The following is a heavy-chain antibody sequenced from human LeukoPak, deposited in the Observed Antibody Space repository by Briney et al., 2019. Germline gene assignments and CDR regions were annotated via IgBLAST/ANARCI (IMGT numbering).Heavy chain of an antibody. CDR3: ATLLGYCSSTSCYANWFDP. V-gene: IGHV4-4*02. J-gene: IGHJ5*02. Sequence: SETLSLTCAVSGGSISSSNWWCWVRQPPGKGLEWIGEIYHSGSTNYNPSLKSRVTISVDTSKNQFSLKLSSVTAADTAVYYCATLLGYCSSTSCYANWFDPWGQGTLVTVSS. D-gene: IGHD2-2*01. CDR2: IYHSGST. CDR1: GGSISSSNW.